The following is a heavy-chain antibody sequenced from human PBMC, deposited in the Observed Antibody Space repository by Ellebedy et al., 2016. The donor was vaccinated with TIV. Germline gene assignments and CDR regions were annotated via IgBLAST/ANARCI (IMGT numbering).Heavy chain of an antibody. V-gene: IGHV5-51*01. CDR1: GYSFTSYW. Sequence: GGSLRLSXKGSGYSFTSYWIGWVRQMPGKGLEWMGIIYPGDSDTRYSPSFQGQVTISADKSISTAYLQWSSLKASDTAMYYCARQGGIAARSPDYWGQGTLVTVSS. CDR3: ARQGGIAARSPDY. D-gene: IGHD6-6*01. CDR2: IYPGDSDT. J-gene: IGHJ4*02.